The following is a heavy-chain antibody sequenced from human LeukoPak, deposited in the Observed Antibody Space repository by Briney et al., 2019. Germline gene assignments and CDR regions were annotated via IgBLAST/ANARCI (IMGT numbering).Heavy chain of an antibody. V-gene: IGHV4-61*01. J-gene: IGHJ5*02. CDR1: GGSVTIGSYY. CDR2: IYYSGNT. D-gene: IGHD3-10*01. CDR3: ARVYYYSSYWFDP. Sequence: PSETLSLTCTVSGGSVTIGSYYWIWIRQPPGKGLEWIGCIYYSGNTDYNPSLKSRVTISVDTSKNQSSLKLNSVTAADTAVYFYARVYYYSSYWFDPWGQGTLVTVSS.